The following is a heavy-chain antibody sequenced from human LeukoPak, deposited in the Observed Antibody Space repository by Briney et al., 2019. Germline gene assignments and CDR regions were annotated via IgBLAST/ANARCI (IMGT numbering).Heavy chain of an antibody. CDR2: VHHSGRT. D-gene: IGHD3-22*01. Sequence: SETLSLTCTVSGYSISSDYYWGWIRQPPGKGLEWIGSVHHSGRTYYNPSLKSRVTISVDTSKNQFSLKLNSVTAADTAVYYCARGVLDTAMEKYYYDSSGYYFVDYWGQGTLVTVSS. CDR3: ARGVLDTAMEKYYYDSSGYYFVDY. V-gene: IGHV4-38-2*02. J-gene: IGHJ4*02. CDR1: GYSISSDYY.